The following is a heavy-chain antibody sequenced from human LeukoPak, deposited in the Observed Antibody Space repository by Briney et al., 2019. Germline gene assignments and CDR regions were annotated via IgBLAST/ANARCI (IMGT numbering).Heavy chain of an antibody. J-gene: IGHJ4*02. Sequence: ASVKVSCKTSGYTFTSYYVSWVRQAPGQGLEWMGWISGYNAKTKYVQKFQGRITMTIDTSTTTAYMELRSLTSDDTAVYYCARVRDYYASSDYSDYWGQGTLVTVSS. D-gene: IGHD3-22*01. CDR3: ARVRDYYASSDYSDY. CDR1: GYTFTSYY. V-gene: IGHV1-18*04. CDR2: ISGYNAKT.